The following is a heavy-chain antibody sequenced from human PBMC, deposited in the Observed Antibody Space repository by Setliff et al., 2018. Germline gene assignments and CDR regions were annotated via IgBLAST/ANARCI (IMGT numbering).Heavy chain of an antibody. CDR1: GGSISTYY. CDR3: ARGTSSDWAAWFDP. CDR2: VFVSGST. Sequence: TLSLTCTVSGGSISTYYWSWVRRPAGKGLEWIGRVFVSGSTNYNPSLKSRVTMSVDTSKNQFSLKLTSVTAADTAMYYCARGTSSDWAAWFDPWSQGILVTVSS. V-gene: IGHV4-4*07. J-gene: IGHJ5*02. D-gene: IGHD6-19*01.